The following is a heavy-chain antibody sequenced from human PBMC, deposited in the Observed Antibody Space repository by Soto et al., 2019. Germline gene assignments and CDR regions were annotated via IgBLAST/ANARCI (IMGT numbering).Heavy chain of an antibody. Sequence: QVQLVQSGAEVKKPGSSVKVSCKASGGTFSSYAISWVRQAPGQGLEWMGGIIAILGKANYAEKFQGRDTITADESTSTADTELSSLRPEDTAVYCCARERGGAIIVGVTGTFDVWGQGTLVTVSS. CDR3: ARERGGAIIVGVTGTFDV. CDR2: IIAILGKA. V-gene: IGHV1-69*01. D-gene: IGHD1-26*01. J-gene: IGHJ3*01. CDR1: GGTFSSYA.